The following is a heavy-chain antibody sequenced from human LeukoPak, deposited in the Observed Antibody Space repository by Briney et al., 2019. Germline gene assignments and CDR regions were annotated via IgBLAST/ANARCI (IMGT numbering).Heavy chain of an antibody. CDR1: GFTFSSYW. J-gene: IGHJ3*02. CDR2: MNSDGSRT. Sequence: GGSLRLSCAASGFTFSSYWMHWVRQAPGKGLVWVSGMNSDGSRTSYADSVKGRFTISRDNSKNPLYLQMNNLRAEDTAVYYCARDVRDAFDIWGQGTMVTVSS. V-gene: IGHV3-74*01. CDR3: ARDVRDAFDI.